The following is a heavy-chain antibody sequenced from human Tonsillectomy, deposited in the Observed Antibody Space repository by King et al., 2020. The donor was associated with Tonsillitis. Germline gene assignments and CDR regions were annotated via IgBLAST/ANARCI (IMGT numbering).Heavy chain of an antibody. CDR2: INAGGTT. Sequence: QLQESGPGLVKPSETLSLTCTVSGGSISSYYWSWIRQPTGKGLEWIGRINAGGTTSYYPSLKSRVSMSVDTSKNQFSLRLSSVTAADTAVYYCAKYLRTSLATLGDAFDIWGQGKMVTVSS. CDR3: AKYLRTSLATLGDAFDI. D-gene: IGHD5-12*01. J-gene: IGHJ3*02. CDR1: GGSISSYY. V-gene: IGHV4-4*07.